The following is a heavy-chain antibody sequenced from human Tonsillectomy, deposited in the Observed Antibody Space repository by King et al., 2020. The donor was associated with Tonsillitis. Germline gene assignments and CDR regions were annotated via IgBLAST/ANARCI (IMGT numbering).Heavy chain of an antibody. J-gene: IGHJ6*03. CDR2: IDWDADK. V-gene: IGHV2-70*04. CDR1: GFSLSTSGMR. Sequence: TLKESGPALVKPTQTLTLTCTFSGFSLSTSGMRVSWIRQPPGKALDWLSRIDWDADKFYSTSLKTRLTISKDTSKNQVVLTMTNMDPVETATYYCARMGGSYYYYYMDVWGKGTTVTVSS. D-gene: IGHD3-16*01. CDR3: ARMGGSYYYYYMDV.